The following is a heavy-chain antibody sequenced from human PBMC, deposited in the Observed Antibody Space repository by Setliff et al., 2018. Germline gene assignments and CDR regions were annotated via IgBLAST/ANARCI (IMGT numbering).Heavy chain of an antibody. Sequence: PSETLSLTCTVPGDSISSFSYYWGWIRQPPGKGLEWIGTIYDSGKTYYNPSLKSRVTISVDTSKNQFSLKLTSVTAADTAIYYCARDTSSDWAAWFDPWGQGILVTVSS. J-gene: IGHJ5*02. CDR2: IYDSGKT. V-gene: IGHV4-39*07. D-gene: IGHD3-22*01. CDR1: GDSISSFSYY. CDR3: ARDTSSDWAAWFDP.